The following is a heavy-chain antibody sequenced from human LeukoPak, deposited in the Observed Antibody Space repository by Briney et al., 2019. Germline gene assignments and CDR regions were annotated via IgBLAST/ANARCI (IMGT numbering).Heavy chain of an antibody. CDR2: IYYSGST. D-gene: IGHD6-19*01. CDR3: ARGKEQWFEGSSYYFDY. V-gene: IGHV4-59*01. J-gene: IGHJ4*02. Sequence: SETLSLTCTVSGGSISSYYWSWIRQPPGKGLEWTGYIYYSGSTNYNPSLKSRVTISVDTSKNQFSLKLSSVTAADTAVYYCARGKEQWFEGSSYYFDYWGQGTLVTVSS. CDR1: GGSISSYY.